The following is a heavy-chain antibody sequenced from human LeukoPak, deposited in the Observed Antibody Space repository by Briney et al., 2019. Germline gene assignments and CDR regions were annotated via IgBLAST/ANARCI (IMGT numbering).Heavy chain of an antibody. CDR1: GYTFTSYD. CDR3: ARGGGSKGYCSSTSCRPASYGMDV. J-gene: IGHJ6*02. Sequence: ASVKVSCKASGYTFTSYDINWVRQATGQGLEWMGWMNPNSGNTGYAQKFQGRVTMTRNTSISTACMELSSLRSEDTAVYYCARGGGSKGYCSSTSCRPASYGMDVWGQGTTVTVSS. CDR2: MNPNSGNT. V-gene: IGHV1-8*01. D-gene: IGHD2-2*01.